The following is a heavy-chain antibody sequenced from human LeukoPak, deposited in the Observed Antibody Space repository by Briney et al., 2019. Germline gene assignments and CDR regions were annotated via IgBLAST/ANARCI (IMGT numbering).Heavy chain of an antibody. CDR2: VFTSAIISGNT. D-gene: IGHD3-16*02. Sequence: SETLSLTCTVSGGSISSYYWSWIRQPPGKGLEWIGRVFTSAIISGNTNYNPSLKSRVTMSVDSSKNQFSLKLSSVTAADTAVYYCARLFISGNYYYYYMDVWGKGTTVTVSS. CDR3: ARLFISGNYYYYYMDV. J-gene: IGHJ6*03. CDR1: GGSISSYY. V-gene: IGHV4-4*07.